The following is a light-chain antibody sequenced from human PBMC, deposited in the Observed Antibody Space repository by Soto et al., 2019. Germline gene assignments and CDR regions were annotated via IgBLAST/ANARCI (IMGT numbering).Light chain of an antibody. CDR2: LAS. V-gene: IGKV3-11*01. Sequence: EIVLTQSPATLSSFPGDRVTLSCRASQAVNTRLAWYQHKPGQAPRLLIYLASNRAAGVPARFRGSGSGTGFTLTISDVEPEDFAVYYCHQRQSWPRKFGQGTKV. J-gene: IGKJ1*01. CDR3: HQRQSWPRK. CDR1: QAVNTR.